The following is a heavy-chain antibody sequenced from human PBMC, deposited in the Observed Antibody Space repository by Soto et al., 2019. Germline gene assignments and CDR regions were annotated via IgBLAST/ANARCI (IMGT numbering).Heavy chain of an antibody. CDR1: VFTCISYK. D-gene: IGHD3-10*01. CDR2: ISSSSSSI. Sequence: PRRALRRPCADFVFTCISYKMDWVRQAPGKGLDWVSSISSSSSSIYYADSVKGRFTISRDNAKNSLYLQMNSLRAEDTAVYHCAREAGSYYYGMDVWGQGTTVTVYS. CDR3: AREAGSYYYGMDV. J-gene: IGHJ6*01. V-gene: IGHV3-21*01.